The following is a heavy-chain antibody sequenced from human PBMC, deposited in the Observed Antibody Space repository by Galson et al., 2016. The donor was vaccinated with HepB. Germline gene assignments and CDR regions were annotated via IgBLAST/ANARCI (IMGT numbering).Heavy chain of an antibody. CDR1: GFTFSSFA. CDR3: ARGYSGYIGDYFDY. Sequence: SLRLSCAASGFTFSSFAMSWVRQAPGKGLEWVSAISGTGGTKYYADSVKGRFTISRDNSKNTLYLQMNSLRAEDTAVYYCARGYSGYIGDYFDYWGQGTLVTVSS. V-gene: IGHV3-23*01. D-gene: IGHD5-12*01. CDR2: ISGTGGTK. J-gene: IGHJ4*02.